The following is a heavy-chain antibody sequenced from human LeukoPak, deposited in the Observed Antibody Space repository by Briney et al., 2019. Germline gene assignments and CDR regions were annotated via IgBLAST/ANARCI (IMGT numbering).Heavy chain of an antibody. CDR2: ISGGGVTT. CDR3: ARGTRSGDY. D-gene: IGHD1-7*01. J-gene: IGHJ4*02. V-gene: IGHV3-23*01. CDR1: GFTSIAYA. Sequence: GGSLRLSCVGSGFTSIAYALTWARQAPGKGLEWVSGISGGGVTTYYADSVKGRFTISRDNSKNTLYLQMNSLRAKDTAVYYCARGTRSGDYWGQGTLVTVSS.